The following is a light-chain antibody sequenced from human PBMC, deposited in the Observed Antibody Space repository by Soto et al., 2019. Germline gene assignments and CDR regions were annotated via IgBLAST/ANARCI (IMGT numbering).Light chain of an antibody. CDR1: QGIINN. CDR3: QQLFTSPPT. CDR2: GAS. Sequence: IQLTQSPSSLSASMGDRVTITCRASQGIINNLAWYQQKPGQAPTLPIYGASILQGGLPSRFSGSGSATDFSLTVSSLQPEDLATYYCQQLFTSPPTFGPGTKVDIK. V-gene: IGKV1-9*01. J-gene: IGKJ3*01.